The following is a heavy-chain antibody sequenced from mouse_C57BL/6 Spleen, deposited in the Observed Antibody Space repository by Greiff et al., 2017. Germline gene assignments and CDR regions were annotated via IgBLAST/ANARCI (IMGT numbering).Heavy chain of an antibody. CDR3: ARDRGTAVGMDY. CDR2: ISDGGSYT. CDR1: GFTFSSYA. Sequence: EVQLVESGGGLVKPGGSLKLSCAASGFTFSSYAMSWVRQTPEKRLAWVATISDGGSYTYYPDNVKGRFTISRDNAKNNRYLQMSHLKSEDTAMYYCARDRGTAVGMDYWGQGTSVTVSS. D-gene: IGHD1-1*01. J-gene: IGHJ4*01. V-gene: IGHV5-4*01.